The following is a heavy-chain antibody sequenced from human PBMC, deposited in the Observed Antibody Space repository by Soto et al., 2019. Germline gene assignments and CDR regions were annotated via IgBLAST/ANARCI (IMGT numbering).Heavy chain of an antibody. V-gene: IGHV1-46*01. CDR3: ARGQGHDYGDYYYYYGMDV. Sequence: ASVKVSCKASGYTFTSYYMQWVRQAPGQGLEWMGIINPSGGSTSYAQKFQGRVTMTRDTSTSTVYMELSSLRSEDTAVYYCARGQGHDYGDYYYYYGMDVWGQGTTVTVSS. D-gene: IGHD4-17*01. J-gene: IGHJ6*02. CDR2: INPSGGST. CDR1: GYTFTSYY.